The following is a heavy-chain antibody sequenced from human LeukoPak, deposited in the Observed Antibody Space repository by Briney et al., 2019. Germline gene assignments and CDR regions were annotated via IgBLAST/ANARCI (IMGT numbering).Heavy chain of an antibody. CDR2: IYHSGST. D-gene: IGHD3-16*02. Sequence: SETLSLTCTVSGGSISSYYWSWIRQPPGKGLEWIGYIYHSGSTYYNPSLKSRVTISVDRSKNQFSLKLSSVTAADTAVYYCARGGYVWGSYRPFDYWGQGTLVTVSS. V-gene: IGHV4-59*12. CDR3: ARGGYVWGSYRPFDY. J-gene: IGHJ4*02. CDR1: GGSISSYY.